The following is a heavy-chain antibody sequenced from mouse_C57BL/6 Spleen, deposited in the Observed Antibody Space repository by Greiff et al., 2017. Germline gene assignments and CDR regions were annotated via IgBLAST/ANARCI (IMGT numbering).Heavy chain of an antibody. V-gene: IGHV5-16*01. CDR2: INYDGSST. J-gene: IGHJ2*01. D-gene: IGHD3-2*02. Sequence: DVKLVESAGGLVQPGSSMKLSCTASGFTFSDYYMAWVRQVPEKGLEWVANINYDGSSTYYLDSLKSRFIISRDNAKNILYLQMSSLKSEDTATYYCARGSAQAYYFDYWGQGTTLTVSS. CDR1: GFTFSDYY. CDR3: ARGSAQAYYFDY.